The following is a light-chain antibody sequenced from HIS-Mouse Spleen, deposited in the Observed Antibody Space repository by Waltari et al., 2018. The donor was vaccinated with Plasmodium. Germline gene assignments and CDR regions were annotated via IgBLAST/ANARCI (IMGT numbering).Light chain of an antibody. J-gene: IGKJ2*01. Sequence: DIQMTQSPSSLSASVGDRVTITCRASQSISSYLNWYQQKPGKAPKLLIYAASSLQSGVPSRFSGGGSGTDFTLTISSLQPEDFATYYCQQSHTFGQGTKLEIK. CDR3: QQSHT. CDR1: QSISSY. CDR2: AAS. V-gene: IGKV1-39*01.